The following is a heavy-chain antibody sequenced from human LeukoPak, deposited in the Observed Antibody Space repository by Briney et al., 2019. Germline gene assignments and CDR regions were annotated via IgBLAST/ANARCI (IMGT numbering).Heavy chain of an antibody. CDR3: VWGHYGDY. V-gene: IGHV3-7*04. CDR1: GFTFTFFW. J-gene: IGHJ4*02. Sequence: GGSLRPSCAASGFTFTFFWMSWVRQAAGKGLEWVANIKNDGSQKYYADSVEGRFTISRDNAKHLLYLQMHGLRADDTAVYYCVWGHYGDYTGQGTLVTVSS. CDR2: IKNDGSQK.